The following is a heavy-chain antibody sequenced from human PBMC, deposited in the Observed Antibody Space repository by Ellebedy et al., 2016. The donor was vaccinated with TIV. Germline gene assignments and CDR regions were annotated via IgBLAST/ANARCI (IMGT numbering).Heavy chain of an antibody. CDR3: AKLAGISSWYAEY. V-gene: IGHV3-23*01. D-gene: IGHD6-13*01. CDR2: ISNSGDTT. CDR1: GFTFSCCA. Sequence: GEFLKISCAASGFTFSCCAMSWVRQTPGKGLEWVSVISNSGDTTYADYVKGRFTISRDNSKDTLFLQMNSLRAEDTGVYYCAKLAGISSWYAEYWGQGTLVTVSS. J-gene: IGHJ4*02.